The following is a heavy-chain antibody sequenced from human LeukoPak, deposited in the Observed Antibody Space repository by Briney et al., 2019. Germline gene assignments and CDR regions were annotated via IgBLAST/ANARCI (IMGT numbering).Heavy chain of an antibody. Sequence: SGTLSLTCAFSVVSIRRNNWWTWVRQPPGKGLEWIGETHRSGDTKYSPSLQTRATISIDNSKNQLSLNLNSVTAADTAVYYCSTRDQSRTDMVPPDYWGQGTLVTVSS. CDR2: THRSGDT. V-gene: IGHV4-4*02. J-gene: IGHJ4*02. CDR3: STRDQSRTDMVPPDY. D-gene: IGHD5-18*01. CDR1: VVSIRRNNW.